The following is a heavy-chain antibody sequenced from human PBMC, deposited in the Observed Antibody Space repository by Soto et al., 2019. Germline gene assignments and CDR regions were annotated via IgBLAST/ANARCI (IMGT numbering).Heavy chain of an antibody. CDR2: INPSGGST. CDR1: GYTFTSYY. J-gene: IGHJ3*02. CDR3: ARDFGGVIPKHAFDI. D-gene: IGHD3-16*02. Sequence: GASVKVSCKTSGYTFTSYYMHWVRQAPGQGLEWMGIINPSGGSTSYAKKFQGRVTMTRDTSTSTVYMEMSSLRYEDTAVYYCARDFGGVIPKHAFDICGQGTTVTVSS. V-gene: IGHV1-46*01.